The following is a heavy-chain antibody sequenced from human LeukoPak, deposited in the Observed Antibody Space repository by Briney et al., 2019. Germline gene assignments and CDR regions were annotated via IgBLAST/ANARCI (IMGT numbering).Heavy chain of an antibody. Sequence: GGSLRLSCAASGFTFSSYAMSWVRQAPGKGLEWVSAISGSGGTTYYADSVKGRFTISRDISKNTLFLQMSSLRAEDTAVCYCAKDLDGSGMYGGIDSWGQGTLVIVSS. CDR1: GFTFSSYA. CDR3: AKDLDGSGMYGGIDS. J-gene: IGHJ4*02. D-gene: IGHD6-19*01. CDR2: ISGSGGTT. V-gene: IGHV3-23*01.